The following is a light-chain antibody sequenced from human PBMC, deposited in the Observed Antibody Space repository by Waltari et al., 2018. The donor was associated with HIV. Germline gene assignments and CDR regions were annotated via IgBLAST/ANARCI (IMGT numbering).Light chain of an antibody. CDR3: MQGTHWPPIT. Sequence: DVVMTQSPLSLPVTLGQPASISCRSSQSLVYSDGNTYLNWFQQRPGQSPRRLIYKVSNRDSGVPDRFSGGGSGTDFTLKISRVEAEDVGVYYCMQGTHWPPITFGQGTRLEIK. CDR2: KVS. J-gene: IGKJ5*01. CDR1: QSLVYSDGNTY. V-gene: IGKV2-30*01.